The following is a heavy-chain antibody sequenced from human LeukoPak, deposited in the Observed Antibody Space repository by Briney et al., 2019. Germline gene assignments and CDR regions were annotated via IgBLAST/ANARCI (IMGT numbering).Heavy chain of an antibody. CDR2: MYLSGTT. V-gene: IGHV4-4*02. CDR1: GDSINSLDL. J-gene: IGHJ4*02. D-gene: IGHD3-22*01. CDR3: AGLVGRYSSGLYYYYFDY. Sequence: SKTLSLTCTVSGDSINSLDLWSWVRQPPGKGLEWIGEMYLSGTTHSNPSVKSRVTISIDKSKNQFFLNLSSVTAADTAVYYCAGLVGRYSSGLYYYYFDYWGQGTLVTVSS.